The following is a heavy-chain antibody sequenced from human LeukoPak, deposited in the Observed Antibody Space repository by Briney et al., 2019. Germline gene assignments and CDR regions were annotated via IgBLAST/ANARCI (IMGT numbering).Heavy chain of an antibody. V-gene: IGHV3-23*01. CDR3: AKDRSAAAPYCFDY. Sequence: GGSLRLSCAASGFILRSYSMNWVRQAPGKGLEWVSSISGSDNSAYVADSVKGRFTISRDNSKNTLSLQMNSLRAEDTAVYYCAKDRSAAAPYCFDYWGQGPLVTVSS. J-gene: IGHJ4*02. CDR1: GFILRSYS. CDR2: ISGSDNSA. D-gene: IGHD6-13*01.